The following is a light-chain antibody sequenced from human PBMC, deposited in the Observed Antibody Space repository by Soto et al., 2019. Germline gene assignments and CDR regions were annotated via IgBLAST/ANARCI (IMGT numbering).Light chain of an antibody. CDR1: QSISSW. CDR3: QHYNSYPPT. J-gene: IGKJ2*01. Sequence: DIQMTQSPSILSASVGDRVTITCRASQSISSWLAWYQQKPGKAPKLLIYDASSLESGVPSRFSGSGSGTEFTLTIRSLQADDFATYYCQHYNSYPPTFGQGTKLEIK. CDR2: DAS. V-gene: IGKV1-5*01.